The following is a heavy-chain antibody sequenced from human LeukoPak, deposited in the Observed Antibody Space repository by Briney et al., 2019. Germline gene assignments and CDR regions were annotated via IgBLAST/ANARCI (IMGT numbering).Heavy chain of an antibody. Sequence: SETLSLTCTVSGGSISSSSYYWGWIRQPPVKGPEWIGSIYHSGSTYYNPSLKSRVTISVDTSKNQFSLKLTSVTASDTAVYYCARAIEVGAMTPFDYWGQGTLVTVSS. D-gene: IGHD1-26*01. CDR2: IYHSGST. CDR1: GGSISSSSYY. V-gene: IGHV4-39*07. J-gene: IGHJ4*02. CDR3: ARAIEVGAMTPFDY.